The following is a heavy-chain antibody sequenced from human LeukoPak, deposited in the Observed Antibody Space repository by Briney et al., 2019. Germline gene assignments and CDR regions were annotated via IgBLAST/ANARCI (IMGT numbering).Heavy chain of an antibody. V-gene: IGHV3-7*01. CDR3: AAWTDRGYNF. Sequence: GESLRLSCAASGFGFSGSWMNWVRQAPGKGLEWVANINPDGSQKRFVGSVMGRFTMSRDNAKNSVYLQMNSLRVEDTAVFYCAAWTDRGYNFWGQGTLVTVSS. J-gene: IGHJ4*02. D-gene: IGHD5-24*01. CDR1: GFGFSGSW. CDR2: INPDGSQK.